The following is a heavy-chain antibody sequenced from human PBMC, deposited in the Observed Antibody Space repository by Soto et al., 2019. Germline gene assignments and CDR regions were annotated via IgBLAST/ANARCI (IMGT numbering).Heavy chain of an antibody. CDR2: ISYDGSNK. V-gene: IGHV3-30-3*01. J-gene: IGHJ3*02. CDR1: GFTFSSYA. Sequence: QVQLVESGGGVVQPGRSLRLSCAASGFTFSSYAMHWVRQAPGKGLEWVAVISYDGSNKYYADSVKGRFTISRDNSKDTXYMQMNSLRAEDTAVYYCARDQAGTRGQNDAFDIWGQGTMVTVSS. D-gene: IGHD1-7*01. CDR3: ARDQAGTRGQNDAFDI.